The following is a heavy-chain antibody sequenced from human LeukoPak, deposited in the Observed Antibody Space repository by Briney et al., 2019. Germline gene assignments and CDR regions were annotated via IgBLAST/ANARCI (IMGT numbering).Heavy chain of an antibody. Sequence: PGGSLRLSCAASGFTFSSYWMSWVRQAPGKGLEWVANIKQDGSEKYYVDSAKGRFTISRDNAKNSLYLQMNSLRAEDTAVYYCARRGGSYFNSFDYWGQGTLVTVSS. CDR2: IKQDGSEK. D-gene: IGHD1-26*01. V-gene: IGHV3-7*01. CDR3: ARRGGSYFNSFDY. J-gene: IGHJ4*02. CDR1: GFTFSSYW.